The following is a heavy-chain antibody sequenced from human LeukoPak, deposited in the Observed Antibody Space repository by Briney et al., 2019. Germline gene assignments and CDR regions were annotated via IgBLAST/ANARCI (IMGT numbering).Heavy chain of an antibody. Sequence: ASVKVSCKASGYTFTGYYMHWVRQAPGQGLEWMGWINPNSGGTNYAQKFQGRVTMTRDTSISTAYMELSRLRSDDTAVYYCAREEAVAGIDYYYGMDVWGRGTTVTVSS. D-gene: IGHD6-19*01. CDR3: AREEAVAGIDYYYGMDV. CDR1: GYTFTGYY. CDR2: INPNSGGT. J-gene: IGHJ6*02. V-gene: IGHV1-2*02.